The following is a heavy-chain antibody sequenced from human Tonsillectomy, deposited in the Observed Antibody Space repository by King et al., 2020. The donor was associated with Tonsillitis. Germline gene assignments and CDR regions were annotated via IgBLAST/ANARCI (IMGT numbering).Heavy chain of an antibody. D-gene: IGHD3-22*01. J-gene: IGHJ4*02. CDR3: TSRPRGDYYYSSGFERPDY. CDR2: IRSKANSYAT. Sequence: VQLVESGGGLVQPGGSLKLSCAASGFTFSGSAMHWVRQASGKGLEWVGRIRSKANSYATAYAASVKGRFTISRDDSKNTAYLQMNSLKTDDTAVYYCTSRPRGDYYYSSGFERPDYWGQGTLVTVSS. CDR1: GFTFSGSA. V-gene: IGHV3-73*02.